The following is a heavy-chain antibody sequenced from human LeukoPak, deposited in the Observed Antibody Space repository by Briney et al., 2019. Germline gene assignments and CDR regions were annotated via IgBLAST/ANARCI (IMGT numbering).Heavy chain of an antibody. V-gene: IGHV1-69*13. D-gene: IGHD2-2*02. CDR1: GGTFSSYA. J-gene: IGHJ4*02. Sequence: VASVKVSCKASGGTFSSYAISWVRQAPGQGLEWMGGVIPIFGTANYAQKFQGRVTITADESTSTAYMELSSLRSEDTAVYYCARMSAQLLYAGYFDYWGQGTLVTVSS. CDR3: ARMSAQLLYAGYFDY. CDR2: VIPIFGTA.